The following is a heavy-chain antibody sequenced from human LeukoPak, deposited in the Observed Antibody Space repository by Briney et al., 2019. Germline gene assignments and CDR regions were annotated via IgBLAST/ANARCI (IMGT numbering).Heavy chain of an antibody. CDR3: ASLSVVEDY. CDR2: INHSGST. CDR1: GGSFSGYY. Sequence: SETLSLTCAVYGGSFSGYYWSWIRQPPGKGLEWIGEINHSGSTNYNPSLKSRVTISVDTSKNQFSLKLSSVTAADTAVYYCASLSVVEDYWGQGTLATVSS. V-gene: IGHV4-34*01. D-gene: IGHD2-15*01. J-gene: IGHJ4*02.